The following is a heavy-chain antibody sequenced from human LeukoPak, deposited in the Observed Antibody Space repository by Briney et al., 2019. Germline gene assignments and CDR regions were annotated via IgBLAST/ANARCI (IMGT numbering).Heavy chain of an antibody. V-gene: IGHV3-74*01. D-gene: IGHD3-22*01. J-gene: IGHJ1*01. CDR3: AKTMYYYDSTGYYYFQH. CDR2: ISSDGSTT. Sequence: GGSLRLSCAASGFTFSDYRMHWVRQAPGKGLVWVSGISSDGSTTSYADSVKGRFTISRDNSKNTLYLQMNSLRAEDTAVYFCAKTMYYYDSTGYYYFQHWGQGTLVTVSS. CDR1: GFTFSDYR.